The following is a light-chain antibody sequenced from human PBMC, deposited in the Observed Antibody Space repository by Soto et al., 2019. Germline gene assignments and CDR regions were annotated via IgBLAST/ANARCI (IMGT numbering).Light chain of an antibody. V-gene: IGLV2-14*01. CDR2: EVI. J-gene: IGLJ1*01. CDR3: SSYTSSSTDV. Sequence: QSALTQPASVSGSPGQSITISCTGTSSDVGGFNYVTWYQQHPGKAPKLMIYEVINRPSGVSNRFSGSKSGNTASLTISGLQAEDEADYHCSSYTSSSTDVFGTGTKLTVL. CDR1: SSDVGGFNY.